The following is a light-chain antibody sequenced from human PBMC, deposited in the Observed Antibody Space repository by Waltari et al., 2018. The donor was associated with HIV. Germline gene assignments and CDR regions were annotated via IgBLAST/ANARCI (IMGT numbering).Light chain of an antibody. CDR1: QTVGNSD. V-gene: IGKV3-20*01. CDR3: QQYARSPWT. Sequence: EIVLTQSPGTLSLSPGERATLSCRASQTVGNSDLAWYQQTPGPGPRPLIYGASTRAAASPDRFTGSGSGTDFTLTIDTLEPEDFAVYYCQQYARSPWTFGQGTKVEIK. J-gene: IGKJ1*01. CDR2: GAS.